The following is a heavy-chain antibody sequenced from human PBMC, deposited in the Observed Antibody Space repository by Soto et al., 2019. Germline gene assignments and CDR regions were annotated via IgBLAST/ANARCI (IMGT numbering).Heavy chain of an antibody. CDR2: IYSGGST. D-gene: IGHD6-19*01. J-gene: IGHJ2*01. Sequence: EVQLLETGGGFIQPGGSLSLSFAASGFTVSSNYMSWVRQAPGKGLEWVSVIYSGGSTYYADSVKGRFTISRDNSNNTLYLQINSLRADDTYVYYCARDGSGGYSYFDLWGRGTLFSVSS. V-gene: IGHV3-53*02. CDR3: ARDGSGGYSYFDL. CDR1: GFTVSSNY.